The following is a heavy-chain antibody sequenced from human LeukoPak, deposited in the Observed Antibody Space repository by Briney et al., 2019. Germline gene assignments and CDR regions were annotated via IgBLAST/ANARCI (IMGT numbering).Heavy chain of an antibody. D-gene: IGHD6-13*01. CDR2: IYTSGST. CDR1: GGSISSYY. CDR3: AKGIAAAGSYYYYGMDV. V-gene: IGHV4-4*07. Sequence: SETLSLTCTVSGGSISSYYWSWIRQPAGKGLEWIGHIYTSGSTNYNPSLKSRVTMSVDKSKNQFSLKLSSVTAADTAVYYCAKGIAAAGSYYYYGMDVWGQGTTVTVSS. J-gene: IGHJ6*02.